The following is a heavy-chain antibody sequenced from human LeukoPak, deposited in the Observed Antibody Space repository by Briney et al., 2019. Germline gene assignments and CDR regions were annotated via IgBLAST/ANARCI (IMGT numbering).Heavy chain of an antibody. Sequence: GESLKISCKGSGYSFTSYWIAWVRQMPGKGLEWMGIIYPGDSDTKYSPSFQGQVTISADKSLSTAYLQWSSLKASDTAMYYCARRGYYYDSSGYYWSYWGQGTLVTVSS. D-gene: IGHD3-22*01. CDR1: GYSFTSYW. CDR2: IYPGDSDT. J-gene: IGHJ4*02. V-gene: IGHV5-51*01. CDR3: ARRGYYYDSSGYYWSY.